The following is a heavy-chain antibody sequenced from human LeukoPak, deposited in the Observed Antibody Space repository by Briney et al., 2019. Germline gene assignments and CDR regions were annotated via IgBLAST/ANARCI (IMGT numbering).Heavy chain of an antibody. D-gene: IGHD6-13*01. J-gene: IGHJ4*02. V-gene: IGHV4-39*01. CDR2: IYYSGGT. CDR1: GGSIGRSSYS. CDR3: ARHGSIATGAFTY. Sequence: NPSETLSLTCSVSGGSIGRSSYSWGWTRQPPGKGLEWIGSIYYSGGTYYNPSLKSRVTISVDTSRNQFSLKLGSVTAADTAVYYCARHGSIATGAFTYWGQGTLVTVSS.